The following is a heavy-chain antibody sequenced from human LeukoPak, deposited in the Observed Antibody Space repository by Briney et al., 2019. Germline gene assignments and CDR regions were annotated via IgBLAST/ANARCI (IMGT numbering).Heavy chain of an antibody. V-gene: IGHV3-74*01. CDR2: INSDGSST. D-gene: IGHD1-1*01. Sequence: GGSLRLSCAASGFTFSSYWMHWVRQAPGKGLVRVSRINSDGSSTSYADSVKGRFTISRDNAKNTLYLQMNSLRAEDTAVYYCARDGSWNDLYYFDYWGQGTLVTVSS. CDR3: ARDGSWNDLYYFDY. CDR1: GFTFSSYW. J-gene: IGHJ4*02.